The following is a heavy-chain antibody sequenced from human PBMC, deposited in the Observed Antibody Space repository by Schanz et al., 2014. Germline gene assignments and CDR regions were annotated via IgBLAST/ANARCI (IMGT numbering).Heavy chain of an antibody. CDR2: VSRDGSET. CDR3: ARGASRDYFAMDV. J-gene: IGHJ6*02. CDR1: GFSFSDYW. Sequence: EVQLVESGGGLVQPGGSLRLSCAASGFSFSDYWMDWVRQAPGKGLLWVSRVSRDGSETTYVDSVRGRFTISRDTAKNTVFLQMNNLRAEDTAVYYCARGASRDYFAMDVWGQGTTVTVSS. V-gene: IGHV3-74*02.